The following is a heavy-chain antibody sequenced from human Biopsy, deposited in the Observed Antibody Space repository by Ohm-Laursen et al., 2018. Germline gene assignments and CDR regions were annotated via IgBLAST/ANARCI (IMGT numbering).Heavy chain of an antibody. V-gene: IGHV4-59*01. CDR2: VYYTGST. D-gene: IGHD3-22*01. Sequence: SQTLSLTCPVSGDFISSYYWSWIRQPPGKGLQWIGYVYYTGSTDYNPSLQSRVTISVDTSKNHFSLRLRSVTPADTAIYYCARDRGYYSDRTVPGYFDLWGRGTLVTVSS. J-gene: IGHJ2*01. CDR3: ARDRGYYSDRTVPGYFDL. CDR1: GDFISSYY.